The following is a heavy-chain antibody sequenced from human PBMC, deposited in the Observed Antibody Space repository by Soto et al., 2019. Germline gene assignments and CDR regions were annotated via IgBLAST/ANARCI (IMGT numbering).Heavy chain of an antibody. V-gene: IGHV3-23*01. Sequence: AGSLRLSCAASGFTFSSYAMSWVRQAPGKGLEWVSAISGSGGSTYYADSVKGRFTISRDNSKNTLYLQMNSLRAEDTAVYYCAKDSHYYDSSGYWGYDYYYYGMDAWGQGTTVTVSS. J-gene: IGHJ6*02. D-gene: IGHD3-22*01. CDR1: GFTFSSYA. CDR2: ISGSGGST. CDR3: AKDSHYYDSSGYWGYDYYYYGMDA.